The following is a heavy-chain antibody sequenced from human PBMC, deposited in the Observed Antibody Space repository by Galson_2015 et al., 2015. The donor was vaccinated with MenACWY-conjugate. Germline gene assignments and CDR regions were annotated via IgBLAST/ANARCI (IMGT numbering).Heavy chain of an antibody. Sequence: QSGAEVTQPGESLKISCKGSGYYFTSYWIAWVRQIPGKGLEWMGLISSGDSNTRYSPSFQGQVTISADKSISTAYLQWSSLKASDTAMYYCARHPPGGRGMDVWGQGTTVTVSS. V-gene: IGHV5-51*01. CDR2: ISSGDSNT. D-gene: IGHD1-26*01. J-gene: IGHJ6*02. CDR3: ARHPPGGRGMDV. CDR1: GYYFTSYW.